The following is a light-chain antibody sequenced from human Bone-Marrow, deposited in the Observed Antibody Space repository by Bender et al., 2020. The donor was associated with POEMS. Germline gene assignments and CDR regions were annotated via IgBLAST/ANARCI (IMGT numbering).Light chain of an antibody. J-gene: IGLJ3*02. CDR1: ISNIGARYD. CDR3: QSYDHSLGGWV. Sequence: QSVLTQPPSVSEAPGQRVTISCTGTISNIGARYDVHWYQQLPGTAPRLLIYGNNNRPSGVPDRFSGSKSGTSASLAITGLQAEDEADYYCQSYDHSLGGWVFGGGTKLTVL. V-gene: IGLV1-40*01. CDR2: GNN.